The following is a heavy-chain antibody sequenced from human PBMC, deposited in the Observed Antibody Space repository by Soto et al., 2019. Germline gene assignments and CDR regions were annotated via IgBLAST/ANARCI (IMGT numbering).Heavy chain of an antibody. CDR2: IDHDGGTR. Sequence: EVQLVESGGGLAQPGGSLRLSCAASGFSFSTYWMNWVRQAPGKGLEWVANIDHDGGTRGYVASVKGRFTISRDNAKNSLYLQMNSLGVDDTALYYCASDLYSGTSDYWGQGTLVTVSS. CDR3: ASDLYSGTSDY. CDR1: GFSFSTYW. V-gene: IGHV3-7*05. D-gene: IGHD1-26*01. J-gene: IGHJ4*02.